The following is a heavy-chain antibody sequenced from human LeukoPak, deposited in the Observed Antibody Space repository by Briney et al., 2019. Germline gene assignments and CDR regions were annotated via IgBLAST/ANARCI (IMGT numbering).Heavy chain of an antibody. CDR2: ISGSGGST. CDR3: AKVIFRYSSMGGYGMDV. V-gene: IGHV3-23*01. J-gene: IGHJ6*02. Sequence: GGSLRLACAASGFTFSSYAMSWVRQAPGEGLEWVSAISGSGGSTYYADSGKGRFTISRDNSKNTLYLQMNSLRAEDTAVYYCAKVIFRYSSMGGYGMDVWGQGTTVTVSS. CDR1: GFTFSSYA. D-gene: IGHD5-18*01.